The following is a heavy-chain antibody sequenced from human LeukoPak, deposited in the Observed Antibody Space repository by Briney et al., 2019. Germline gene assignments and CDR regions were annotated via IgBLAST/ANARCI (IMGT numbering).Heavy chain of an antibody. J-gene: IGHJ4*02. CDR3: ATQYGSDAYYFDY. CDR2: INPGGGST. D-gene: IGHD3-10*01. V-gene: IGHV1-46*01. Sequence: ASVKVSCKASGYTFTSYYMHWVRQAPGQGLEWMGIINPGGGSTSYAQKFQGRVTMTRDTSTSTVYMELSSLRSEDTAVYYCATQYGSDAYYFDYWGQGTLVTVSS. CDR1: GYTFTSYY.